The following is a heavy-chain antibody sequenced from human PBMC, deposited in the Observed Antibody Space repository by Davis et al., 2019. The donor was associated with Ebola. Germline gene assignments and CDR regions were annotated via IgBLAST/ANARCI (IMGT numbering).Heavy chain of an antibody. CDR1: VITFSSYA. V-gene: IGHV3-23*01. CDR2: ISGSGGTT. D-gene: IGHD3-3*01. J-gene: IGHJ6*04. Sequence: GESPKISCADSVITFSSYAMTWVRQAPGKGLEWVSAISGSGGTTYYAGSVKGRFTVSRDNSKKTMYLQMNSLRAEDTAVYYCARSGLSFGVVKYHYGMDVWGKGTTVTVSS. CDR3: ARSGLSFGVVKYHYGMDV.